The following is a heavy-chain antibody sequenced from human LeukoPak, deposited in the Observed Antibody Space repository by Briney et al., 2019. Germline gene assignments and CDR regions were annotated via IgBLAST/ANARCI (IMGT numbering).Heavy chain of an antibody. D-gene: IGHD1-14*01. Sequence: ASVKVSCKVSGYTFTDYYMHLVQQAPGKGLEWMGLVDPEDGETIYAEKFQGRVTITADTSTDTAYMELSSLRSEDTAVYYCATEQTDLGGSLDHWGQGILVTVSS. CDR1: GYTFTDYY. V-gene: IGHV1-69-2*01. CDR3: ATEQTDLGGSLDH. CDR2: VDPEDGET. J-gene: IGHJ4*02.